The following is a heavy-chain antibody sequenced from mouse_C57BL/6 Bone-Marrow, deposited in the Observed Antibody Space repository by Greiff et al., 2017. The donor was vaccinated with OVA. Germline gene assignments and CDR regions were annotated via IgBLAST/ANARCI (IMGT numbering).Heavy chain of an antibody. V-gene: IGHV3-6*01. CDR3: ARGGSSWDY. J-gene: IGHJ2*01. CDR2: ISYDGSN. D-gene: IGHD1-1*01. CDR1: GYSITSGYY. Sequence: DVKLQESGPGLVKPSQSLSLTCSVTGYSITSGYYWNWIRQFPGNKLEWMGYISYDGSNNYNPSLKNRISITRDTSKNQFFLKLNSVTTEDTATYYCARGGSSWDYWGQGTTLTVSS.